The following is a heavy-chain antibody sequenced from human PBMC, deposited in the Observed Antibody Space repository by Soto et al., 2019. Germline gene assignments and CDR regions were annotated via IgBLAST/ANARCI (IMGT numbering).Heavy chain of an antibody. Sequence: PGGSLRLSCAASGFTFSTYDMHWVRQATGKGLECVSAIGTIRDTYYLDSVKGRFTISRENAKNSVYLQMNSLRAEDTAVYYCARGGRITMVRGVIITYYYYGMDVWGQGTTVTVSS. D-gene: IGHD3-10*01. J-gene: IGHJ6*02. V-gene: IGHV3-13*01. CDR3: ARGGRITMVRGVIITYYYYGMDV. CDR2: IGTIRDT. CDR1: GFTFSTYD.